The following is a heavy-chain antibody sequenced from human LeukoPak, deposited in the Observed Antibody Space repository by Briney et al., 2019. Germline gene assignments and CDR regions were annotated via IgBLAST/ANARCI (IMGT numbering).Heavy chain of an antibody. CDR1: GFTFSSYW. J-gene: IGHJ4*02. V-gene: IGHV3-7*01. CDR3: ARNLGYCIRGSCYSYFDE. CDR2: IKQDGSEK. Sequence: GGSLRLSCAASGFTFSSYWMSWVRQAPGKGLEWVANIKQDGSEKYYVDSVKGRFTISRDNSKNTLFLQMNSLRPEDTAVYYCARNLGYCIRGSCYSYFDEWGQGALVTVSS. D-gene: IGHD2-2*01.